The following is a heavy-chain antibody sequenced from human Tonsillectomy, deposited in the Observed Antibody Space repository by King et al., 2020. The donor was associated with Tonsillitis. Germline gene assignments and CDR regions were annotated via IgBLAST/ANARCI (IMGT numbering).Heavy chain of an antibody. V-gene: IGHV7-4-1*02. CDR3: SRYRNGGGVTAIFYYYYHGMDV. CDR2: INTNTGNP. J-gene: IGHJ6*02. CDR1: GYTFTSYA. D-gene: IGHD2-21*02. Sequence: QLVQSGSELKKPGASVKVSCKASGYTFTSYAMNWVRQAPGQGLEWMGWINTNTGNPTYAQGFTGRFVFSLDTSVSTAYLQISSLKAEDTSVYYFSRYRNGGGVTAIFYYYYHGMDVWGQGTTVTVSS.